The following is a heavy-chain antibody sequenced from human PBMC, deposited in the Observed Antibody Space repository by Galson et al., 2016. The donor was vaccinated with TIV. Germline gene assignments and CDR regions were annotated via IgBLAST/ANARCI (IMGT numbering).Heavy chain of an antibody. Sequence: DSVRGRFTISRDNSKNTVHLQLNSLRAEDTAMYYCARPSSSCRGCSYYYYMDVWGKGTTVTVSS. CDR3: ARPSSSCRGCSYYYYMDV. J-gene: IGHJ6*03. D-gene: IGHD6-19*01. V-gene: IGHV3-30*01.